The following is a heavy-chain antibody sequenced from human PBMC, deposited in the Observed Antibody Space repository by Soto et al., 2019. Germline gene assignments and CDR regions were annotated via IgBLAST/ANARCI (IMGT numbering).Heavy chain of an antibody. Sequence: ASVKVSCKASGGTFSSYTISWVRQAPGQGLEWMGRIIPILGIANYAQKFQGRVTITADKSTSTAYMELSSLRSEDTAVYYCARGSWATMIVVPFTPGEYYYGMDGWGQGTTVTV. J-gene: IGHJ6*02. D-gene: IGHD3-22*01. CDR3: ARGSWATMIVVPFTPGEYYYGMDG. CDR1: GGTFSSYT. V-gene: IGHV1-69*02. CDR2: IIPILGIA.